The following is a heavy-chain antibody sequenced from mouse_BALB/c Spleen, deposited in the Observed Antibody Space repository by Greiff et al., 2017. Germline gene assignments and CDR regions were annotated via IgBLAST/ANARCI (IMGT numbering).Heavy chain of an antibody. CDR2: IWAGGST. J-gene: IGHJ4*01. Sequence: VKLMESGPGLVAPSQSLSITCTVSGFSLTSYGVHWVRQPPGKGLEWLGVIWAGGSTNYNSALMSRLSISKDNSKSQVFLKMNSLQTDDTAMYYCARDPRGGAMDYWGQGTSVTVSS. CDR3: ARDPRGGAMDY. CDR1: GFSLTSYG. V-gene: IGHV2-9*02.